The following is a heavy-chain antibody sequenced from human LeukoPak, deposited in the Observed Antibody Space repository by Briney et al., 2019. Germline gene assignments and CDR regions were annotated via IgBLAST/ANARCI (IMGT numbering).Heavy chain of an antibody. D-gene: IGHD2-21*01. CDR2: INTDGSIT. J-gene: IGHJ4*02. V-gene: IGHV3-74*01. CDR1: GFTFSDYW. CDR3: VGTIAYRGSEY. Sequence: GGSLRLSRAASGFTFSDYWMHWVRQVPGKGLVWVSRINTDGSITNHADSVKGRFTISRGNAENILYLQMNSLRAEDTAVYYCVGTIAYRGSEYWGQGALVTVSS.